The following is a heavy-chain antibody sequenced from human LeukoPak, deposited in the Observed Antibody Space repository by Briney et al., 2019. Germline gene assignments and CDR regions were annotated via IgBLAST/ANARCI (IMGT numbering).Heavy chain of an antibody. D-gene: IGHD3-9*01. CDR3: ATDFDWAFNI. V-gene: IGHV3-7*01. CDR2: IKQDGTEK. J-gene: IGHJ3*02. Sequence: GGSLRLSCAASGFTFSSYWMSWVRQAPGEGLEWVANIKQDGTEKYYMDSVKGRFSISRDNAKNSLYLQMNALRAEDTAVYYCATDFDWAFNIWGQGTMVTVSS. CDR1: GFTFSSYW.